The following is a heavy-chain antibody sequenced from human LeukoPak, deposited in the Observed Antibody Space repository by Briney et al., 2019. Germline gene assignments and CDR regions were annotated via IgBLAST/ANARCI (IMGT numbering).Heavy chain of an antibody. CDR2: IKSDGST. CDR3: ARAPSEIGGYYPEYFRH. D-gene: IGHD3-22*01. CDR1: GFTFSTYR. V-gene: IGHV3-74*01. J-gene: IGHJ1*01. Sequence: GGSLRLSCTASGFTFSTYRMHWVRQAPGKGLVWVSRIKSDGSTNYADSVKGRFTISRDNAKNTVSLQMNSLRPEDTGVYYCARAPSEIGGYYPEYFRHWGQGTLVTVSS.